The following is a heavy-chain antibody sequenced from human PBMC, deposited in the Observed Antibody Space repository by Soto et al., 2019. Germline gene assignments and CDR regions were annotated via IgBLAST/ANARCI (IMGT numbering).Heavy chain of an antibody. CDR2: MNPNSGNT. J-gene: IGHJ6*02. Sequence: QVQLVQSGAEVKKPGASVKVSCKASGYTFTSYDINWVRQATGQGLEWMGWMNPNSGNTGYAQKFQGRVTMTRNTSISTAYIELSSLRSEDTTVYYCARGSNSWYNYYYYGMDVWGQGTTVTVSS. CDR1: GYTFTSYD. CDR3: ARGSNSWYNYYYYGMDV. V-gene: IGHV1-8*01. D-gene: IGHD6-13*01.